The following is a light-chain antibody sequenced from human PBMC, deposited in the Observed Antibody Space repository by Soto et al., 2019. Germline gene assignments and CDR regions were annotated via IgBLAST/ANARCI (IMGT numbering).Light chain of an antibody. Sequence: IVLTQSPGTLSLSPGERATLSCRASQSVSSTYIAWYQQNAGQAPRLPIYGASSRATGIPDRFSGSGSGTDFTLTISRLEPEDFAVYFCQQYGRSPPFTFGQGTKVEIK. CDR2: GAS. J-gene: IGKJ2*01. CDR1: QSVSSTY. V-gene: IGKV3-20*01. CDR3: QQYGRSPPFT.